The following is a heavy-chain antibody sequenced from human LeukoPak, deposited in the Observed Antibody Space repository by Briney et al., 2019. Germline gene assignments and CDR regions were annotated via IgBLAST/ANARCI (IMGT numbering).Heavy chain of an antibody. CDR3: ARDQVGAAAGQFSLWGVHNWFDP. V-gene: IGHV4-39*07. CDR1: GGSISSSSYY. J-gene: IGHJ5*02. D-gene: IGHD6-13*01. CDR2: IYYSGST. Sequence: SETLSLTCTVSGGSISSSSYYWGWIRQPPGKGLEWIGSIYYSGSTYYNPSLKSRVTISVDTSKNQFSLKLSSVTAADTAVYYCARDQVGAAAGQFSLWGVHNWFDPWGQGTLVTVSS.